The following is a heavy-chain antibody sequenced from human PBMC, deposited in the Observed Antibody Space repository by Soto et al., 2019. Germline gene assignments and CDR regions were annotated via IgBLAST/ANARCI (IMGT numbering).Heavy chain of an antibody. V-gene: IGHV1-8*01. CDR3: ARMATSGTLNWFDP. Sequence: QVQLVQSGAEVKKPGASVKVSCQASGYAFSYNDISWVRQGTGQGLEWMGWMNPNSGNGGYAQKLQGRVTMTRDTSTSTAYMELSSLTSDDTAIYYCARMATSGTLNWFDPWGQGTLVTVSS. CDR2: MNPNSGNG. CDR1: GYAFSYND. J-gene: IGHJ5*02.